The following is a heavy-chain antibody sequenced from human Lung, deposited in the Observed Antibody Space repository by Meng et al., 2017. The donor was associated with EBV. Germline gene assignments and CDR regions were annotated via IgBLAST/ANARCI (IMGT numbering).Heavy chain of an antibody. V-gene: IGHV4-4*01. Sequence: VEPQPTPSLHSTVSNASISSNNYWTGVRQSPGKGLEWISEIYHNENTNYNPSLMSRVTMSLDKSKNHFSLNLRSVTAADTAVYFCARAPGNWNFDSWGQGTLVTVSS. D-gene: IGHD1-20*01. CDR3: ARAPGNWNFDS. J-gene: IGHJ4*02. CDR2: IYHNENT. CDR1: NASISSNNY.